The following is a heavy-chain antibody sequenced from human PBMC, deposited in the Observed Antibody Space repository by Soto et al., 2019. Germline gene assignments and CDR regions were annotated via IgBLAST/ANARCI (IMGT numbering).Heavy chain of an antibody. D-gene: IGHD6-19*01. CDR1: GFTVTNNY. V-gene: IGHV3-66*01. CDR3: TRDRSSGWSEY. J-gene: IGHJ4*02. Sequence: VQLVESGGGLVQPGGSLRVSCAASGFTVTNNYMSWVRQAPGKGLERVSVVYSGGTTDYADSVKGRFTISRDNSRNTLYLQMNSLRGDDTAVYYCTRDRSSGWSEYWGQGTLVTVSS. CDR2: VYSGGTT.